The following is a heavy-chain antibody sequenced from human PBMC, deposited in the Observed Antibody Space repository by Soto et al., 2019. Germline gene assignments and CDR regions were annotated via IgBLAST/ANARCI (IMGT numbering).Heavy chain of an antibody. CDR2: IHHTGST. CDR3: ARALYCSSTSCYVSGIDY. Sequence: SETLSLTCTVSAGSITSDEYYWNWIRYRPGKGLEWIGFIHHTGSTFYNPSLKSRASISIDTSKNQFSLKLSSVTAADTAVYYCARALYCSSTSCYVSGIDYWGQGTLVTVSS. J-gene: IGHJ4*02. V-gene: IGHV4-30-4*01. D-gene: IGHD2-2*01. CDR1: AGSITSDEYY.